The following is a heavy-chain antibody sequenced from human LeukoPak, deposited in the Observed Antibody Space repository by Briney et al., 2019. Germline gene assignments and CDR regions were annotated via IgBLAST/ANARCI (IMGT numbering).Heavy chain of an antibody. Sequence: GPSLSLSCAPSALTFSIYATSSVRHAPGGGLEWVSAISVSGGSTDYADSVKGRFTISRDSSKNTLYLQMNSLRAEDTAVYYCAKSESGLRLGELSSFDYWGQGTLVTVSS. CDR1: ALTFSIYA. D-gene: IGHD3-16*02. V-gene: IGHV3-23*01. CDR2: ISVSGGST. J-gene: IGHJ4*02. CDR3: AKSESGLRLGELSSFDY.